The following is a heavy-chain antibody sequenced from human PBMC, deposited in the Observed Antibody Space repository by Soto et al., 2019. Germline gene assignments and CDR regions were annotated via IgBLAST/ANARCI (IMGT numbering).Heavy chain of an antibody. CDR2: ISYDGSNK. CDR1: GFTFSSYA. D-gene: IGHD2-2*01. Sequence: QVQLVESGGGVVQPGRSLRLSCAASGFTFSSYAMHWVRQAPGKGLEWVAVISYDGSNKYYADSVKGRFTISRDNSKNTLYLQMNSRRAEDTAVYYCARDAPFYCSSTSCNPANPGDFTQDYWGQGTLVTVSS. J-gene: IGHJ4*02. V-gene: IGHV3-30-3*01. CDR3: ARDAPFYCSSTSCNPANPGDFTQDY.